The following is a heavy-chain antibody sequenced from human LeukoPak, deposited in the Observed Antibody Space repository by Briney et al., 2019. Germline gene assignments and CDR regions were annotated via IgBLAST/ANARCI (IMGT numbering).Heavy chain of an antibody. D-gene: IGHD1-14*01. Sequence: PGGSLRLSCAASGFTFSSYCMHWVRQAPGKGLVWVSRINSDGSSTSYADSVKGRFTISRDNAKNTLYLQMNSLRAEDTAVYYCARAPPEGSSYMDVWGKGTTVTFSS. J-gene: IGHJ6*03. CDR2: INSDGSST. V-gene: IGHV3-74*01. CDR3: ARAPPEGSSYMDV. CDR1: GFTFSSYC.